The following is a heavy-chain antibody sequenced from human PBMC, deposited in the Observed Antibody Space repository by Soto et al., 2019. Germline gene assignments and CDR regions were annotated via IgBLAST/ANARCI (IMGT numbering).Heavy chain of an antibody. CDR3: AIPEYSSGVLGMDV. D-gene: IGHD6-19*01. CDR1: GYTFTSYA. V-gene: IGHV1-3*01. Sequence: GASVKVSCKASGYTFTSYAMYWVRQAPGQRLEWMGWVNAGNGNTKYSQKFQGRVTITRDTSASTAYMELSSLRSEDTAVYYCAIPEYSSGVLGMDVWGQGTTVTVSS. J-gene: IGHJ6*02. CDR2: VNAGNGNT.